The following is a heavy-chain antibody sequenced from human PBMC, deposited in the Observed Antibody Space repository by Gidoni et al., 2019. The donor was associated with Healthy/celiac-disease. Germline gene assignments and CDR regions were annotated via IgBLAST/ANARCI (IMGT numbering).Heavy chain of an antibody. CDR1: GGSFSGYY. CDR3: ARGGAAAGLRWFDP. CDR2: INHSGST. J-gene: IGHJ5*02. D-gene: IGHD6-13*01. V-gene: IGHV4-34*01. Sequence: QVQLQQWGAGLLKPSEPLSLTCAVYGGSFSGYYWSWIRQPPGKGLEWIGEINHSGSTNYNPSLKSRVTISVDTSKNQFSLKLSSVTAADTAVYYCARGGAAAGLRWFDPWGQGTLVTVSS.